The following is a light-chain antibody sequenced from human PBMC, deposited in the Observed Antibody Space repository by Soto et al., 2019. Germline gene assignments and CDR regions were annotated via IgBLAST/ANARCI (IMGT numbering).Light chain of an antibody. CDR1: SSDVGGYNY. J-gene: IGLJ1*01. CDR3: ASYTSRSTLV. Sequence: QSALTQPASVSGSPGQSITISCTETSSDVGGYNYVSWYQQHPGKAPKLMIYDVSNRPSGVSNRFSGSKSGNTASLTISGLQADYEADYYCASYTSRSTLVFGTGTKLTVL. V-gene: IGLV2-14*01. CDR2: DVS.